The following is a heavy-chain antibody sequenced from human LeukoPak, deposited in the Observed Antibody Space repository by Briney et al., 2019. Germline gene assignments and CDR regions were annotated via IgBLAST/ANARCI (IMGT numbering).Heavy chain of an antibody. Sequence: PGGSLRLSCAASGLTFSSYAMSWVRQAPGKGLEWVSAISGSGGSTYYADSVKGRFTISRDNSKNTLYLQMNSLRAEDTAVYYCAKDPYCSSTSCFSYNWFGPWGQGTLVTVSS. J-gene: IGHJ5*02. CDR3: AKDPYCSSTSCFSYNWFGP. D-gene: IGHD2-2*01. V-gene: IGHV3-23*01. CDR1: GLTFSSYA. CDR2: ISGSGGST.